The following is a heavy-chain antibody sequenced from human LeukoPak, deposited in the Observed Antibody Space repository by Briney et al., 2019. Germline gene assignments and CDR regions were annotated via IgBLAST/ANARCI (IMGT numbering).Heavy chain of an antibody. CDR1: GFTFSSYW. D-gene: IGHD1-1*01. Sequence: PGGSLRLSCAPSGFTFSSYWMSWVRQAPRKGLEWVANIKQDESEKYYVDSAKGRFTISRDNAKNSLYLQMNSLRAENTAVYYCARDKIEGPTKLDCWGQGILVTVSS. CDR2: IKQDESEK. CDR3: ARDKIEGPTKLDC. V-gene: IGHV3-7*01. J-gene: IGHJ4*02.